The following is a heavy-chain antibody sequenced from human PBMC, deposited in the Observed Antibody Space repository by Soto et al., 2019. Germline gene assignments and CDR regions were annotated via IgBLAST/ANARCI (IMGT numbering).Heavy chain of an antibody. CDR3: ARDDPLGYGGNNY. CDR1: GFTFSSYA. D-gene: IGHD4-17*01. V-gene: IGHV3-30-3*01. Sequence: QVQLVESGGGVVQPGRSLRLSCAASGFTFSSYAMHWVRQAPGKGLEWVAVISYDGSNKYNADSVKGRFTISRDNSKNTLYLQMNSLRAEDTAVYYCARDDPLGYGGNNYWGQGTLVTVSS. CDR2: ISYDGSNK. J-gene: IGHJ4*02.